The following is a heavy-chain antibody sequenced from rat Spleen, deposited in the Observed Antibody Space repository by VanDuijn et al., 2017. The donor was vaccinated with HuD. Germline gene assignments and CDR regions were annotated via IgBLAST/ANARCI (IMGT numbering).Heavy chain of an antibody. CDR3: ARVTGVFAY. V-gene: IGHV5-58*01. CDR1: GFTFSSYW. J-gene: IGHJ3*01. Sequence: EVQLVESGGGLVQPGKSLKLSCVASGFTFSSYWIYWIRQAPGEGLEWVSSISPDGGSTYYPDSVKGRFTVSRDNAKSTLYLQMDSLWSEDTATYYCARVTGVFAYWGQGTLVTVSS. CDR2: ISPDGGST. D-gene: IGHD5-1*01.